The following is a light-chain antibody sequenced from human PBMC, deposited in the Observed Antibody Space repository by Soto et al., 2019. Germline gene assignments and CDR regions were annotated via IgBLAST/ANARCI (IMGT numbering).Light chain of an antibody. CDR2: EVS. J-gene: IGLJ1*01. V-gene: IGLV2-8*01. Sequence: QSVLTQPPSASGSPGQSVTISCTGTSSDFGYYNYVSWYQQHPGRAPKLIIYEVSERPSGVPDRFSGSKSGNTASLTVSGLQAEDEAEYFCFSFTTTSTHVFGTGTKVTVL. CDR1: SSDFGYYNY. CDR3: FSFTTTSTHV.